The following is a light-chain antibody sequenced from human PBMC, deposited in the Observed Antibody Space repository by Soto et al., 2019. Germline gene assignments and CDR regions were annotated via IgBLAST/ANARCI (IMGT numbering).Light chain of an antibody. Sequence: QSALTQPPSASGSPGQSVTISCTGTSSDVGGYSFVSWYQQHPGKAPKVLIYEVSQRPSGVPDRFSGSKSGNTASLTVSGLQAEEEADYYCSSYAGSNKAVVFGGGTKLTVL. CDR1: SSDVGGYSF. V-gene: IGLV2-8*01. CDR3: SSYAGSNKAVV. J-gene: IGLJ2*01. CDR2: EVS.